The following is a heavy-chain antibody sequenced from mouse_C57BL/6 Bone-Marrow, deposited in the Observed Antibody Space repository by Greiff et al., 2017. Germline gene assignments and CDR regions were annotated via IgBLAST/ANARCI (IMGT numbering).Heavy chain of an antibody. CDR3: AREGVVGYAMDD. CDR2: INPGSGGT. V-gene: IGHV1-54*01. D-gene: IGHD1-1*01. J-gene: IGHJ4*01. Sequence: VKLMESGAELVRPGTSVKVSCKASGYAFTNYLIEWVKQRPGQGLEWIGVINPGSGGTNYNEKFKGKATLTADKSSSTAYMQLSSLTSEDSAVYFCAREGVVGYAMDDGGQGTSVTVSS. CDR1: GYAFTNYL.